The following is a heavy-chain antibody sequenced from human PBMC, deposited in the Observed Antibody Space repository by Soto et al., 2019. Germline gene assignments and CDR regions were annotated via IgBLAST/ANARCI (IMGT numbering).Heavy chain of an antibody. V-gene: IGHV3-7*01. D-gene: IGHD5-12*01. CDR3: ASVAI. Sequence: EVQLVDSGGGLVQPGGSLRLSCAASGFTFRNYWMSWVRQAPGKGLEWVANIKQDGTEKNYVDSVRGRFTISRDNAKNSLHLQMNSLTAEDTAVYYCASVAIRGQGTLVTVSS. CDR1: GFTFRNYW. J-gene: IGHJ4*02. CDR2: IKQDGTEK.